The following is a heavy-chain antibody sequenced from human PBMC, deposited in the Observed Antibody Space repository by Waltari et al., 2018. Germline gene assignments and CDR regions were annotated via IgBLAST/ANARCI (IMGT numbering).Heavy chain of an antibody. D-gene: IGHD6-19*01. J-gene: IGHJ6*02. CDR3: ARVATKTYSSPVPGRPYYYGMDV. CDR2: INRDGSST. V-gene: IGHV3-74*01. Sequence: EEQLVESGGGLAQPGESLRLSCAASGFTFSRYWMDWVRQAPGKGLVWVALINRDGSSTTYADSVKVLFTISRVNAKITLYVQMNRLRAEDTAVYYCARVATKTYSSPVPGRPYYYGMDVWGQGTTVTVSS. CDR1: GFTFSRYW.